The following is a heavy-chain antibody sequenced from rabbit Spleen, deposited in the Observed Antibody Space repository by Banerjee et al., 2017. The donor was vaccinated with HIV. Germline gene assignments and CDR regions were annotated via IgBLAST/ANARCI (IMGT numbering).Heavy chain of an antibody. J-gene: IGHJ4*01. D-gene: IGHD8-1*01. V-gene: IGHV1S40*01. CDR3: ARHAGYAGYGYSTLDL. CDR2: INTYTDKG. Sequence: QSLEESGGDLVKPGASLTLTCKASGFSFSDRDVMCWVRQAPGKGLEWIACINTYTDKGVYATWAKGRFTISTTSSTTVTLQMTSLTVADTATYFCARHAGYAGYGYSTLDLWGQGTLVTVS. CDR1: GFSFSDRDV.